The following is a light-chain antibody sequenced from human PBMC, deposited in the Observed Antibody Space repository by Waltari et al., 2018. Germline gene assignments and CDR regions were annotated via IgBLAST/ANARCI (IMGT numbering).Light chain of an antibody. V-gene: IGKV1-9*01. CDR3: QQLSIYPYT. J-gene: IGKJ2*01. Sequence: IQLTPSPSSLSASVADSVTITCRASQGISSNLAWYQQKPGKAPELLIFAASTLQSGVPSRFSGSGSGTDFTLTISSLQPEDFATYYCQQLSIYPYTFGQGTKLEIE. CDR1: QGISSN. CDR2: AAS.